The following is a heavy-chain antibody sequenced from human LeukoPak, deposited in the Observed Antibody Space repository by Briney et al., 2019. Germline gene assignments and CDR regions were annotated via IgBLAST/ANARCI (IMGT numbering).Heavy chain of an antibody. V-gene: IGHV3-7*01. J-gene: IGHJ4*02. CDR3: ARVGYYDTNGFFFDY. Sequence: GGSLRLSCAASGFTFVNYWMSWVRQAPGKGLEWVGNIKEDGSEKFYADSVKGRFTITRDNAKNALYLQMSNLRAEDTAVFFCARVGYYDTNGFFFDYWGQGSLVTVSS. CDR2: IKEDGSEK. CDR1: GFTFVNYW. D-gene: IGHD3-22*01.